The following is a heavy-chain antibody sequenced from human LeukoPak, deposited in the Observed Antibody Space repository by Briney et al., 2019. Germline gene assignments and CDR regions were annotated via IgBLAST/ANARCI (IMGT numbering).Heavy chain of an antibody. CDR1: GFTFGTST. V-gene: IGHV1-58*02. Sequence: SMKVSCKTSGFTFGTSTIQWVRQAPGQGLEWIGWIVVSSGYREYAQKLQKRVTITTDMSTSTSYLELRSLEFEDTAVYYCAAERYEGQCSWFDPWGQGTLVTVSS. J-gene: IGHJ5*02. D-gene: IGHD3-10*02. CDR2: IVVSSGYR. CDR3: AAERYEGQCSWFDP.